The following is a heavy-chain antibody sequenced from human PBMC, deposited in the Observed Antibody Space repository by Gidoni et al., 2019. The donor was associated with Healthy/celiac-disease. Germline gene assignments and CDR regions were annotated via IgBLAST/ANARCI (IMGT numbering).Heavy chain of an antibody. V-gene: IGHV4-39*01. D-gene: IGHD2-15*01. Sequence: QLQLHASGPGLVKPSVTPSLPCAVSGSCISSSSYYWGWIRQPPGKGLEWIGSIYYSGSTYYNPSLKSRVTISVDTSKNQFSLKLSSVTAADTAVYYCARRGYCSGGSCYWVYWGQGTLVTVSS. CDR2: IYYSGST. CDR1: GSCISSSSYY. CDR3: ARRGYCSGGSCYWVY. J-gene: IGHJ4*02.